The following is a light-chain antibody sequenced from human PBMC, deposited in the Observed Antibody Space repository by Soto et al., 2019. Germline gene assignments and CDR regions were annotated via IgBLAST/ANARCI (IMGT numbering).Light chain of an antibody. J-gene: IGKJ1*01. CDR3: QQYVSSPWA. V-gene: IGKV3-20*01. Sequence: EMVLAQSPGTLSLPTGESATLSCRASQSVSSSFLAWYQQKAGQAPRLLIYGASRRATGIPDRFSGSGSGTDFTLTISRLEPEDFAVYYCQQYVSSPWAFGQGTKVDIK. CDR2: GAS. CDR1: QSVSSSF.